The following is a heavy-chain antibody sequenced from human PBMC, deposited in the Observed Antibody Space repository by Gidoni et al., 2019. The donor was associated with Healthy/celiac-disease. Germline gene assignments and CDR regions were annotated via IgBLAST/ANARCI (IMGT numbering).Heavy chain of an antibody. J-gene: IGHJ4*02. Sequence: GGSISSSSYYWGWIRQPPGKGLEWIGSIYYSGSTYYNPSLKSRVTISVDTSKNQFSLKLSSVTAADTAVYYCARGGGYGSSGYMIFDYWGQGTLVTVSS. CDR3: ARGGGYGSSGYMIFDY. CDR2: IYYSGST. V-gene: IGHV4-39*01. CDR1: GGSISSSSYY. D-gene: IGHD3-22*01.